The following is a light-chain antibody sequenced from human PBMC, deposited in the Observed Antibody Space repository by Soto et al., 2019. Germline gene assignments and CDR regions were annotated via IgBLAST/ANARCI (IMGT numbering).Light chain of an antibody. CDR2: DTS. V-gene: IGKV3-11*01. Sequence: ELVLTQSPATLSLSPGERATLSCRASQFLSSDLAWYQQIPGQPPRLLIYDTSNRVTGIPARFSGSRSGTDFTLTISSLEPEDFAVYFCHQRNKFGQGTRLEIK. CDR3: HQRNK. CDR1: QFLSSD. J-gene: IGKJ5*01.